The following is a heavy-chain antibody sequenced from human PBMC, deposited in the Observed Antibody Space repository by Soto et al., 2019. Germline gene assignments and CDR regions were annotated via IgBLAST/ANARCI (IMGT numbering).Heavy chain of an antibody. CDR2: INSDGSQT. D-gene: IGHD2-8*01. CDR1: GLSFNIYW. Sequence: EVQLVESGGGLVQPGGSLRLSCAASGLSFNIYWMHWVRQVPGKGLVWLARINSDGSQTIYVDSVKGRFTISRDNAKNTVFLQMDRLRDEDTGVSYCAGGMAGLDGWCQGATVTVSS. CDR3: AGGMAGLDG. V-gene: IGHV3-74*01. J-gene: IGHJ6*02.